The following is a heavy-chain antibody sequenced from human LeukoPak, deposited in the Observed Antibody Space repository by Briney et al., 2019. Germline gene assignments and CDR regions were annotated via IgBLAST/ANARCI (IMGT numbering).Heavy chain of an antibody. V-gene: IGHV4-59*01. CDR3: ARVSAGGGSEWVDN. J-gene: IGHJ5*02. CDR2: ISYSGRA. D-gene: IGHD1-26*01. Sequence: SETLSLTCTVSGDSITDYYWSWIRQPPGKGLEWIGYISYSGRATYNPSVKSRVTISLATSRTQFSLSLTSVTAADTAVYYCARVSAGGGSEWVDNWGQGTLVTLSS. CDR1: GDSITDYY.